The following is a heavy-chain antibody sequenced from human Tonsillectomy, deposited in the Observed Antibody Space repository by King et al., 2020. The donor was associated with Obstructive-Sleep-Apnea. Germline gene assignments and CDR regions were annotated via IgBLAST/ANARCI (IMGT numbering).Heavy chain of an antibody. CDR1: GFTVSSNY. J-gene: IGHJ4*02. CDR3: ARASHCYGSGSYYFDY. D-gene: IGHD3-10*01. Sequence: VQLVESGGGLVQPGGSLRLSCAASGFTVSSNYMSWVRQAPGKGLEWVSVIYSGGSTYYADSVKGRFTISRDNSKNTLYLQMNSLRAEDTAVYYCARASHCYGSGSYYFDYWGQGTLVTVSS. V-gene: IGHV3-66*01. CDR2: IYSGGST.